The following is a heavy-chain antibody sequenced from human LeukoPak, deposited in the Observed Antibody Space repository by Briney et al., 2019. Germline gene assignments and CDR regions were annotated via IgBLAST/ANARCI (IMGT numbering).Heavy chain of an antibody. CDR2: INPNSGGT. J-gene: IGHJ4*02. CDR1: GYTFTGYY. D-gene: IGHD6-19*01. CDR3: ARDPPAVGFDY. Sequence: ASVKVSCKASGYTFTGYYMHWVRQAPGQGLEWMGRINPNSGGTNYAQKFQGRVTMTRDTSISTAYMELSRLRSEDTAVYYCARDPPAVGFDYWGQGTLVTVSS. V-gene: IGHV1-2*06.